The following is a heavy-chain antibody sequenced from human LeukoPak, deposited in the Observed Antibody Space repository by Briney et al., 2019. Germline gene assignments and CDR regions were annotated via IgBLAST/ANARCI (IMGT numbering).Heavy chain of an antibody. CDR2: ISGSGGST. J-gene: IGHJ4*02. D-gene: IGHD3-16*01. Sequence: GGSLRLSCAASGFTFSSYAMVWVRQAPGKGLEWVSAISGSGGSTYYADSVKGRFTISRDNSKNTLYLQMNSLIAEDTAVYYCAKVGEPRASYFDYWGQGTLVTVSS. CDR3: AKVGEPRASYFDY. CDR1: GFTFSSYA. V-gene: IGHV3-23*01.